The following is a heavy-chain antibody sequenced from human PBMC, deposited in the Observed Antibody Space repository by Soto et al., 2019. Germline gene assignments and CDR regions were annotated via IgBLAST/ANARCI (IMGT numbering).Heavy chain of an antibody. CDR3: AKRPIYYYYYMDV. CDR2: ISGNGGST. J-gene: IGHJ6*03. V-gene: IGHV3-23*01. D-gene: IGHD3-9*01. Sequence: EVQLLESGGGLVQPGGSLRLSCAASGFTFGSYAMNWVRQAPGKGLEWVSGISGNGGSTNYPDSVQGRFTISRDNSKNTLYLQMNSLRPEDTAVYYCAKRPIYYYYYMDVWGKGTTVTVSS. CDR1: GFTFGSYA.